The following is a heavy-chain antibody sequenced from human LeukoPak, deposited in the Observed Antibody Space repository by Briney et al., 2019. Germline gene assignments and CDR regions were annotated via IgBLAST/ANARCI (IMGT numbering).Heavy chain of an antibody. D-gene: IGHD3-10*01. V-gene: IGHV3-30*03. CDR1: GFTFSSYG. CDR2: ISYDGSNK. CDR3: ARVPLSGPGYYGMDV. Sequence: PGGSLRLSCEASGFTFSSYGMHWVRQAPGKGLEWVAVISYDGSNKYYADSVKGRFTISRDNSKNTLYLQMNSLRAEDTAVCYCARVPLSGPGYYGMDVWGQGTTVTVSS. J-gene: IGHJ6*02.